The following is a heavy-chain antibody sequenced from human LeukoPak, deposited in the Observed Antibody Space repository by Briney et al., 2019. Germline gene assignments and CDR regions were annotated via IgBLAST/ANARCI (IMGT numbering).Heavy chain of an antibody. D-gene: IGHD1-1*01. J-gene: IGHJ4*02. CDR1: GFTVSSNH. CDR2: IYSGGST. V-gene: IGHV3-53*01. CDR3: ARGPAGYN. Sequence: GGSLRLSCAASGFTVSSNHMSWVRQAPGKGLEWVSVIYSGGSTDYADSVKGRFTISRDNLKNTLYLQMNTLRAEDTAVYYCARGPAGYNWGQGTLVTVTS.